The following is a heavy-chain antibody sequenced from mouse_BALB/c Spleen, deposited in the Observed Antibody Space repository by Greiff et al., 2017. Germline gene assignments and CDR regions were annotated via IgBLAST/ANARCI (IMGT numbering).Heavy chain of an antibody. V-gene: IGHV5-4*02. CDR1: GFTFSDYY. Sequence: EVQGVESGGGLVKPGGSLKLSCAASGFTFSDYYMYWVRQTPEKRLEWVATISDGGSYTYYPDSVKGRFTISRDNAKNNLYLQMSSLKSEDTAMYYCARGTTVYAMDYWGQGTSVTVSS. CDR3: ARGTTVYAMDY. J-gene: IGHJ4*01. D-gene: IGHD1-1*01. CDR2: ISDGGSYT.